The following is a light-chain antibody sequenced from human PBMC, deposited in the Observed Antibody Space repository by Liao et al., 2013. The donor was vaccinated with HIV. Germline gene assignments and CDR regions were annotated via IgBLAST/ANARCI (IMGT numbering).Light chain of an antibody. CDR1: NLGDKY. CDR3: QAWDSSTANYV. J-gene: IGLJ1*01. Sequence: SYELTQPPSVSVSPGQTATIACSGDNLGDKYACWYQQKPGQSPVLVIYQDSKRPSGIPERFSGSNSGNTATLTISGTQAMDEADYYCQAWDSSTANYVFATGTRVTVL. V-gene: IGLV3-1*01. CDR2: QDS.